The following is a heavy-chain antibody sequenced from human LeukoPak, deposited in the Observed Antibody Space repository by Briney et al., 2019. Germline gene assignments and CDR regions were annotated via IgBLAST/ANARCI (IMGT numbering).Heavy chain of an antibody. V-gene: IGHV3-30*02. CDR2: ILYDGSDK. Sequence: GGSLRLSCAASGFTFSGYGMHWVRQAPGKGLEWVAFILYDGSDKYYADSVKGRFTISRDNSKNTLYLQMNSLRAEDTAVYYCAKDLGNSFDYWGQGTLVTVSS. D-gene: IGHD4-23*01. J-gene: IGHJ4*02. CDR3: AKDLGNSFDY. CDR1: GFTFSGYG.